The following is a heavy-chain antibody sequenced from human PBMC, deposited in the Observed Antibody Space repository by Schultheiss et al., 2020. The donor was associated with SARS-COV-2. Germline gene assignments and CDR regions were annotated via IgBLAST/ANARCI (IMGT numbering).Heavy chain of an antibody. V-gene: IGHV3-23*01. D-gene: IGHD5-18*01. CDR1: GFTFSDYY. J-gene: IGHJ4*02. Sequence: GGSLRLSCAASGFTFSDYYMSWIRQAPGEGLEWVAAISASGATTDYADSGEGRFTISRDNSKNTVYLQVNTLRAEDTAVYYCAKSMRYGYGFDSWGQGTLVTVSS. CDR3: AKSMRYGYGFDS. CDR2: ISASGATT.